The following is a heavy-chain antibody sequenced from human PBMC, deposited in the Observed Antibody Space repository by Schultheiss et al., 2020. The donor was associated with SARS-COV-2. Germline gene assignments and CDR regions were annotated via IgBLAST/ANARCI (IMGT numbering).Heavy chain of an antibody. CDR2: ISSSSSYI. Sequence: GGSLRLSCAASGFTFSSYGMHWVRQAPGKGLEWVSSISSSSSYIYYADSVKGRFTISRDNAKNSLYLQMNSLRAEDTAVYYCARGPVFTTLYYYYYMDVWGKGTTVTVSS. V-gene: IGHV3-21*01. CDR3: ARGPVFTTLYYYYYMDV. D-gene: IGHD3-3*01. J-gene: IGHJ6*03. CDR1: GFTFSSYG.